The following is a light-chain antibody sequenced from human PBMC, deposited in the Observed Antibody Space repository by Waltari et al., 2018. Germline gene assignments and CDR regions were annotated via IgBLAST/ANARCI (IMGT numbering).Light chain of an antibody. CDR3: LQYGSPPFT. CDR2: GAS. J-gene: IGKJ3*01. CDR1: QYVSSSY. Sequence: EIVLTQSPGTLSLSPGERATLSCRPSQYVSSSYLAWYQQKPGQAPRLLIHGASFRAAGIPERFSGSGSGTDFTLTISRLEPEDFAVFYCLQYGSPPFTFGPGTKVEIK. V-gene: IGKV3-20*01.